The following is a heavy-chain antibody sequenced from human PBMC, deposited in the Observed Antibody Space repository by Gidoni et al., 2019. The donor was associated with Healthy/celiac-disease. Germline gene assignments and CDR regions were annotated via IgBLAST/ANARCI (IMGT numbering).Heavy chain of an antibody. J-gene: IGHJ4*02. Sequence: EVQLLESGGGLVQPGGSLRISCAASGFTFSSYAMSWVRQAPGKGLEWVSAMSGSGGSTYYADSVKGRFTISRDNSKNTLYLQMNSLRAEDTAVYYCAKGDGYNYLYYFDYWGQGTLVTVSS. V-gene: IGHV3-23*01. CDR2: MSGSGGST. CDR3: AKGDGYNYLYYFDY. CDR1: GFTFSSYA. D-gene: IGHD5-12*01.